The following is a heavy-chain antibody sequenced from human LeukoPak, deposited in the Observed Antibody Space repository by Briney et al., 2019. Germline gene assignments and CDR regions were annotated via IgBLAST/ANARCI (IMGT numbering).Heavy chain of an antibody. V-gene: IGHV4-30-2*01. CDR1: GGSISSGGYS. J-gene: IGHJ4*02. Sequence: PSQTLSLTCAVSGGSISSGGYSWSWIRQPPGKGLEWIGYIYHSGSTNYNPSLKSRVTISVDKSKNQFSLKLSSVTAADTAVYYCAGGDTALDYWGQGTLVTVSS. D-gene: IGHD5-18*01. CDR3: AGGDTALDY. CDR2: IYHSGST.